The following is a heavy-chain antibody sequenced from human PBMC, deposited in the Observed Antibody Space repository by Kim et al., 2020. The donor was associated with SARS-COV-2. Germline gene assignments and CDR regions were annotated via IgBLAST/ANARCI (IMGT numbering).Heavy chain of an antibody. J-gene: IGHJ5*02. CDR1: GFTFSSYA. CDR3: AKAYDYSSSWDVGFDP. D-gene: IGHD6-13*01. CDR2: ISGSGGST. Sequence: GGSLRLSCAASGFTFSSYAMSWVRQAPGKGLEWVSAISGSGGSTYYADSVKGRFTISRDNSKNTLYLQMNSLRAEDTAVYYCAKAYDYSSSWDVGFDPWGQGTLVTVSS. V-gene: IGHV3-23*01.